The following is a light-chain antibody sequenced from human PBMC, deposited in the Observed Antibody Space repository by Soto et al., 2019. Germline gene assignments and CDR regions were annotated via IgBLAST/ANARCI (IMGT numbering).Light chain of an antibody. CDR1: SSDVGGYNY. Sequence: QSALTQPASVSGSPGQSITISCTGTSSDVGGYNYVSWYQQHPGKAPKLMISDVSNRPSGVSNRFSGSKSGNKAYLTISGLQAEDEADYYCSSYTSSSTVVVFGGGTQLTVL. CDR2: DVS. J-gene: IGLJ2*01. V-gene: IGLV2-14*01. CDR3: SSYTSSSTVVV.